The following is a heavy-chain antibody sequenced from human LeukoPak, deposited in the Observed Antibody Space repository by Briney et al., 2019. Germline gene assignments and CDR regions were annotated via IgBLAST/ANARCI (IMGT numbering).Heavy chain of an antibody. V-gene: IGHV3-23*01. D-gene: IGHD6-13*01. CDR1: GFTFSSYA. J-gene: IGHJ4*02. Sequence: GGSLRLSCAASGFTFSSYAMSWVRQVPGKGLEWVSAISGSGGSTYYADSVKGRFTISRDNSKNTLYLQMNSLRAEDTAVYYCAKDARGQQLARGDYYFDYWGQGTLVTVSS. CDR2: ISGSGGST. CDR3: AKDARGQQLARGDYYFDY.